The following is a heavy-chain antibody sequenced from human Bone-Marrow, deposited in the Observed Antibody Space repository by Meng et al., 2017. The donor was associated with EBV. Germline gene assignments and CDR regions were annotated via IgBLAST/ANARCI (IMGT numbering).Heavy chain of an antibody. CDR2: IYYGGSA. D-gene: IGHD6-19*01. CDR1: GGSVSSGSYF. V-gene: IGHV4-61*01. J-gene: IGHJ4*02. CDR3: ARVTSGWGGGIDY. Sequence: QVQLQESGPGLVKPSXXLXLTCTXSGGSVSSGSYFWSWIRQSPGKGLEWIGYIYYGGSASYNPSLESRLTISLDTSRNQFSLKLNSVTAADTAVYYCARVTSGWGGGIDYWGQGTLVTVSS.